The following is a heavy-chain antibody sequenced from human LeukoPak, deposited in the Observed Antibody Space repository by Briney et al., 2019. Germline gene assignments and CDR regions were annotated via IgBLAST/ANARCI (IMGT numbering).Heavy chain of an antibody. CDR1: GFTFSSYG. CDR3: AKERLTYYYDSSGYYEYFDY. V-gene: IGHV3-33*06. Sequence: GGSLRLSCAASGFTFSSYGMHWVRQAPGKGLEWVAVMWYDGSNKYYADSVKGRFTISRDNSKNTLYLQMNSLRAEDTAVYYCAKERLTYYYDSSGYYEYFDYWGQGTLVTVSS. D-gene: IGHD3-22*01. CDR2: MWYDGSNK. J-gene: IGHJ4*02.